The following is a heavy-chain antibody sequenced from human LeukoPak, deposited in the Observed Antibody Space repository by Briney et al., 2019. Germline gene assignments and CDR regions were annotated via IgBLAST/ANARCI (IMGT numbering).Heavy chain of an antibody. J-gene: IGHJ4*02. D-gene: IGHD3-22*01. CDR3: TRDRSYDSSGYSDY. CDR2: ISSSSSYI. CDR1: GFTFSSYS. Sequence: GGSLRLSCAASGFTFSSYSMNWVRQAPGKGLEWVSSISSSSSYIYYADSVKGRFTISRDNAKNSLYLQMNSLKTEDTAVYYCTRDRSYDSSGYSDYWGQGTLVTVSS. V-gene: IGHV3-21*03.